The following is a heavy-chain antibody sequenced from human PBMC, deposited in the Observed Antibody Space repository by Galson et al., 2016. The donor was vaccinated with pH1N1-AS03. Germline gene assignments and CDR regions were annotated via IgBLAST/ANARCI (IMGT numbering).Heavy chain of an antibody. CDR3: VKSGTYSSSRGWFDS. Sequence: SLRLSCAASRFTFNGYAMHWVRQAPGKGLEWASSISWNSGNIDYADSVKGRFTLSRDDAKNSLFLQMNSLRTEDTAFYYCVKSGTYSSSRGWFDSWGQGTLVTVSS. CDR2: ISWNSGNI. D-gene: IGHD6-13*01. CDR1: RFTFNGYA. J-gene: IGHJ5*01. V-gene: IGHV3-9*01.